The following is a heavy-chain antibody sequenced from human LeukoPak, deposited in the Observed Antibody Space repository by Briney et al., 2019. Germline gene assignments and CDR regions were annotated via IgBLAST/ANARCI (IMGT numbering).Heavy chain of an antibody. D-gene: IGHD3-22*01. V-gene: IGHV3-53*01. Sequence: PGGSLRLSCAASGLPVSSIYMSWVRQAPGNGLEWVSVIYANGSPYYADSVKSRFTISRDNSKNTVYLQMNSLRAEDTAVYYCARYNYDRSGYPYYLDYWGQGTLVTVSS. CDR1: GLPVSSIY. CDR2: IYANGSP. J-gene: IGHJ4*02. CDR3: ARYNYDRSGYPYYLDY.